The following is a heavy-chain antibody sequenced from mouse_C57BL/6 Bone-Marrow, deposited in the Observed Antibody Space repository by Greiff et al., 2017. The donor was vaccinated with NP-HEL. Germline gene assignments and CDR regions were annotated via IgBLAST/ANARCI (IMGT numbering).Heavy chain of an antibody. CDR1: GYAFSSYW. CDR2: IYPGDGDT. J-gene: IGHJ2*01. V-gene: IGHV1-80*01. Sequence: QVQLQQSGAELVKPGASVKISCKASGYAFSSYWMNWVKQRPGKGLEWIGQIYPGDGDTNYNGKFKGKATLTADKSSSTAYMQLSSLTSEDSAVYFCARSGAIYYYGSLDYWGQGTTLTVSS. CDR3: ARSGAIYYYGSLDY. D-gene: IGHD1-1*01.